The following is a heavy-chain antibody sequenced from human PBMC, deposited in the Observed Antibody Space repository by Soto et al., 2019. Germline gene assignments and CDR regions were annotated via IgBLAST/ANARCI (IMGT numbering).Heavy chain of an antibody. D-gene: IGHD1-20*01. CDR2: ISANDVGT. V-gene: IGHV3-23*01. CDR3: AKAKNDYNWDNRPPFDY. Sequence: GGSMRLSCEASGFTLRNYAMTWVRQAPGKGLEWVSLISANDVGTYYAESVKTRFTISTDQSRNTVYLQMDSLRADDTAIYYCAKAKNDYNWDNRPPFDYWGQGTLVTVSS. J-gene: IGHJ4*02. CDR1: GFTLRNYA.